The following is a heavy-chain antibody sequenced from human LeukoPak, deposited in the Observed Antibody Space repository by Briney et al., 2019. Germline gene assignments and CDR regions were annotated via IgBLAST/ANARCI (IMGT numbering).Heavy chain of an antibody. CDR1: GFTFSSYE. V-gene: IGHV3-23*01. CDR2: ITSSGGRT. J-gene: IGHJ4*02. Sequence: PGGSLRLSCAASGFTFSSYEMNWVRQAPGKGLEWVSTITSSGGRTYYADSVKGRFTISRDNSKNTLYLQMNSLRVEDTAVYYCANARLVVTAAEYWGQGTLVTVSS. D-gene: IGHD2-21*02. CDR3: ANARLVVTAAEY.